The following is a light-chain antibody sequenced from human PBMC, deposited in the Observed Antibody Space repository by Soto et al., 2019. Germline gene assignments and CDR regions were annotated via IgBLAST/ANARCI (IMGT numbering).Light chain of an antibody. CDR3: PLYGSSRT. V-gene: IGKV3-20*01. CDR2: DAS. J-gene: IGKJ1*01. Sequence: EIVLTQSPGTLSLSPGERATLSCRASQSVSSRSLAWYRQKPGQAPRLLIYDASSRVTGIPDRFSGSGSGTDLTLTISRLEPEDFAVYYCPLYGSSRTFGQGTKVDIK. CDR1: QSVSSRS.